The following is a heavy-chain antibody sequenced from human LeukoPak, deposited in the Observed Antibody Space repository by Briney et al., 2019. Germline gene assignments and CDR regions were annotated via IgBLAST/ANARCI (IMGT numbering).Heavy chain of an antibody. V-gene: IGHV3-7*01. Sequence: GGSLRLSCAASGFTFSWQWMSCVREAPGKRLDWVANIKQDGSETHYVDSVKGRLTISRDNAKNSLYLQMNSLRVEDTAVYYCAATVGAGLGEGYWGQGTLVTVSS. J-gene: IGHJ4*02. D-gene: IGHD1-26*01. CDR2: IKQDGSET. CDR1: GFTFSWQW. CDR3: AATVGAGLGEGY.